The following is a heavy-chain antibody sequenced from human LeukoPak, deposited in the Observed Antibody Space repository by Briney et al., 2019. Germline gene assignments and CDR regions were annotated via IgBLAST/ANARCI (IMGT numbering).Heavy chain of an antibody. CDR3: ARFLGYCSSTNCPGYFDY. CDR1: GYSFTNSW. V-gene: IGHV5-51*01. Sequence: GESLKISCKGSGYSFTNSWIGWVRQMPGKGLEWMGIIYPGDSDTRYSPSFQGQVTISADKSISTAYLQWSSLKASDTAMYYCARFLGYCSSTNCPGYFDYWGQGTLVTVSS. J-gene: IGHJ4*02. D-gene: IGHD2-2*03. CDR2: IYPGDSDT.